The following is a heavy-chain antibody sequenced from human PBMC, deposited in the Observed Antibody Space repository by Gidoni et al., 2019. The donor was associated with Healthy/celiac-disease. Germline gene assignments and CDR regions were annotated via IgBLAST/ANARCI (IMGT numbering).Heavy chain of an antibody. J-gene: IGHJ6*03. Sequence: EVQRLEAGGGWVQPGGSLRLSGAASGVTFRGNAMSWVRQAPGKGLELFSAISGSGGSTYYADSVKVRFTISRDNSKNTLYLQLTSLSAEDPAVYFCAKVPDSSGNYYYYYYMDVWGKGTTVTVSS. D-gene: IGHD3-22*01. CDR1: GVTFRGNA. CDR3: AKVPDSSGNYYYYYYMDV. CDR2: ISGSGGST. V-gene: IGHV3-23*01.